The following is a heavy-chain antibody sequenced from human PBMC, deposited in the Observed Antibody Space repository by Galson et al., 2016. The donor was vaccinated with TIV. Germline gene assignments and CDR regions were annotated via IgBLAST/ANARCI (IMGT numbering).Heavy chain of an antibody. CDR3: VKGAGRYSRSWYFDY. D-gene: IGHD6-13*01. J-gene: IGHJ4*02. Sequence: SLRLSCAASGFTFDDYAMHWVRQAPGRGLEWVSSISWNSDTIVYADSMKGRFTISRDNSKNSLYLQMNSLTSDDTALYYCVKGAGRYSRSWYFDYWGQGTLVTVSS. CDR2: ISWNSDTI. CDR1: GFTFDDYA. V-gene: IGHV3-9*01.